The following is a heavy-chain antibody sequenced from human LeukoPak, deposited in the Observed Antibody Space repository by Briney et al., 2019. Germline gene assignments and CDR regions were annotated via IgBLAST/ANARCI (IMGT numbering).Heavy chain of an antibody. CDR2: ISSSSSYI. Sequence: GGSLRLSCAASGFTFSNYNMNWVRQAPGKGLEWVSSISSSSSYIYYADSVKGRFTISRDNSKNTLYLQMNSLRAEDTAVYYCATYSTSSQAPVYWGQGTLVTVSS. D-gene: IGHD6-6*01. V-gene: IGHV3-21*01. CDR1: GFTFSNYN. CDR3: ATYSTSSQAPVY. J-gene: IGHJ4*02.